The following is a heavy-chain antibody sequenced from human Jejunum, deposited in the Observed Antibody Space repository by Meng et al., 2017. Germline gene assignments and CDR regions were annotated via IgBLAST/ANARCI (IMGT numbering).Heavy chain of an antibody. Sequence: GGSLRLSCAASGFTFNTYDMHWVRQATREGLEWVSGIGAIGDIYYADSVKGRFTISRENGKNSLYLQMNSLKAGDTAVYYCVRSGFTSGRKDAFDLWGQGTQVTVSS. D-gene: IGHD5-18*01. CDR3: VRSGFTSGRKDAFDL. CDR1: GFTFNTYD. V-gene: IGHV3-13*01. CDR2: IGAIGDI. J-gene: IGHJ3*01.